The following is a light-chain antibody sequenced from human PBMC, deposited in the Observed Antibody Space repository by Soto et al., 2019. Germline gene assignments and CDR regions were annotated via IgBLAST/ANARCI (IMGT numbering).Light chain of an antibody. CDR3: QQRRNWPLT. Sequence: EIVLTQSPATLSLSPGERATLSCRASQTINSYLIWYQQKPGQAPRLLIYDASNKATGIPARFSGSGSGTDFTLTISSLEPEDFAVYYCQQRRNWPLTFGGGTSVEI. CDR2: DAS. J-gene: IGKJ4*01. V-gene: IGKV3-11*01. CDR1: QTINSY.